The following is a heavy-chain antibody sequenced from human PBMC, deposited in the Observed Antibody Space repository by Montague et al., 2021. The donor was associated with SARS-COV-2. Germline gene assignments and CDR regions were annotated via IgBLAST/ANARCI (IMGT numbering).Heavy chain of an antibody. V-gene: IGHV3-23*01. Sequence: SLRLSCAASGFTFRNYAMTWVRPTPGQGLAWVSTISDIGRTFYTHSVKRRLTISIDNSKNTLHLQMNSVRVEDTAVYRCVKWSSSYGSPNTDFFDSWGQGTLVTVSS. J-gene: IGHJ4*02. CDR3: VKWSSSYGSPNTDFFDS. D-gene: IGHD3-10*01. CDR1: GFTFRNYA. CDR2: ISDIGRT.